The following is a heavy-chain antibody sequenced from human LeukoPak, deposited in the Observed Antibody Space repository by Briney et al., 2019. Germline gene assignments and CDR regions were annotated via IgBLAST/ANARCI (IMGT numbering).Heavy chain of an antibody. CDR2: ITGSGGNT. CDR3: AKGGYCSSTSCPPDY. D-gene: IGHD2-2*01. Sequence: GASLRLSCAASGFTFSNYAMSWVRQAPGKGLEWVSAITGSGGNTYYADSVKGRFTISRDNSKNTLYLQMNSLRAEDTAVYYCAKGGYCSSTSCPPDYWGQGTLVTVSS. J-gene: IGHJ4*02. CDR1: GFTFSNYA. V-gene: IGHV3-23*01.